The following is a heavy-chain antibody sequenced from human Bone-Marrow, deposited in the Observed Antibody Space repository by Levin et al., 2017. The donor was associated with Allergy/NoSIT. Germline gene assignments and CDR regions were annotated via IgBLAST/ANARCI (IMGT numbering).Heavy chain of an antibody. CDR3: VRGLPDY. CDR2: INSSSGTI. Sequence: GGSLRLSCATSGFTFSSYSMNWVRQAPGKGLEWVSYINSSSGTIYYADSVKGRFTISRDNAKKSLYLQMGSLRVEDTAVYYCVRGLPDYWGQGTLVTVSS. V-gene: IGHV3-48*01. J-gene: IGHJ4*02. CDR1: GFTFSSYS.